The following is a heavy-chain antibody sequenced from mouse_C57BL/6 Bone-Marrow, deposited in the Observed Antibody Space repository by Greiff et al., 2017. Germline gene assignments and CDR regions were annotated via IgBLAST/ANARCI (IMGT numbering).Heavy chain of an antibody. CDR3: ARAGRLRRGFAY. CDR2: IYPYNGVS. D-gene: IGHD2-4*01. CDR1: GYSFTGYY. V-gene: IGHV1-31*01. Sequence: EVQRVESGPELVKPGASVKISCKASGYSFTGYYMHWVKQSHGNILDWIGYIYPYNGVSSYNQKFKGKATLTVDKSSSTAYMELRSLTSEDTAVYCCARAGRLRRGFAYWGQVTLVTVSA. J-gene: IGHJ3*01.